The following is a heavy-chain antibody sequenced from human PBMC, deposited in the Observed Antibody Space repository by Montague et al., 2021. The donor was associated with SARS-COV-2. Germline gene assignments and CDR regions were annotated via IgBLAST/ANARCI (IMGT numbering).Heavy chain of an antibody. CDR2: IYYSGST. V-gene: IGHV4-39*01. D-gene: IGHD3-10*01. J-gene: IGHJ5*02. Sequence: SETLSLTCTVSGGSISSSSSYWGWIRQPPGKGLEWIGSIYYSGSTYYXSSLKSRVTISVDTYKNQFSLKLNSVTAADTAVYYCARLVWFGELSSENWFDPWGQGTLVTVSS. CDR1: GGSISSSSSY. CDR3: ARLVWFGELSSENWFDP.